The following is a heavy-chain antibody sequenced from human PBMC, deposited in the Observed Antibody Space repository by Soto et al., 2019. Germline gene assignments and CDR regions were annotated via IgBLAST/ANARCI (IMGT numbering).Heavy chain of an antibody. J-gene: IGHJ2*01. CDR2: INTDSGNT. CDR3: VRDRAVDWYLEL. CDR1: GYSFSSCA. V-gene: IGHV1-3*04. Sequence: QVQVVQSGAEVKKPGASVRLSCKTSGYSFSSCAIHWVRLAPGQRFEWMGWINTDSGNTKYSQKFQGRVTITRATAASTAYMELTSLASEDTATYYCVRDRAVDWYLELWGRGTLVTVSS. D-gene: IGHD6-19*01.